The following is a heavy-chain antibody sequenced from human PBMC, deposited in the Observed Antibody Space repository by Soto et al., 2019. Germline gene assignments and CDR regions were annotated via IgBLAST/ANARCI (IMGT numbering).Heavy chain of an antibody. CDR2: IDWDDDK. J-gene: IGHJ4*02. V-gene: IGHV2-70*01. D-gene: IGHD3-22*01. Sequence: SGPTLENPTQTLTLTCTFSGFSLSTSGMCVSWIRQPPGKALEWLALIDWDDDKYYSTSLKTRLTISKDTSKNQVVLTMTNMDPVDTATYYCARAAYYDSSGYYLDYWGQGTLVTVSS. CDR1: GFSLSTSGMC. CDR3: ARAAYYDSSGYYLDY.